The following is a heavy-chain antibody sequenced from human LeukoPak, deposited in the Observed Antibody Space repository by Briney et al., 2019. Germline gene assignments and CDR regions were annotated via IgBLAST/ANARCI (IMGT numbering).Heavy chain of an antibody. CDR2: ISVSGTYI. CDR3: ARDRDYGTLDY. V-gene: IGHV3-21*01. Sequence: GGSLRLSCAASGFTFSSNGMAWVRQAPGKGLEWVSSISVSGTYIYYSDSVKGRFTISRDNAKNSLYLEMNSLRSDDTAIYYCARDRDYGTLDYWGQGTLVTVSS. D-gene: IGHD4-17*01. CDR1: GFTFSSNG. J-gene: IGHJ4*02.